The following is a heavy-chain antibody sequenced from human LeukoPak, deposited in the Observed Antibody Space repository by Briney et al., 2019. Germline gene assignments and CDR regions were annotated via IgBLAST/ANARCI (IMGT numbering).Heavy chain of an antibody. CDR2: ISASGGST. Sequence: PGGSLRLSCAASGFTFSSYAMSWVRQASGKGLEWVSGISASGGSTYYADSVKGRFTISRDNSKNTLHLQMSSLRAEDTAVYYCAKEAYYDSSGYLAYWGQGTLVTVSS. D-gene: IGHD3-22*01. CDR1: GFTFSSYA. J-gene: IGHJ4*02. V-gene: IGHV3-23*01. CDR3: AKEAYYDSSGYLAY.